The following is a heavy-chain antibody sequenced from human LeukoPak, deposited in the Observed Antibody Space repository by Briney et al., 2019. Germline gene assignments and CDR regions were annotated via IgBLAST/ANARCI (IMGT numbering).Heavy chain of an antibody. CDR2: IYYSGST. Sequence: PSETLSLTCTVPGGSISSGGYYWSWIRQHPGKGLEWIGYIYYSGSTYYNPSLKSRVTISVDTSKNQFSLKLSSVTAADTAVYYCAIGRSRDGYNPSNWGQGTLVTVSS. CDR1: GGSISSGGYY. CDR3: AIGRSRDGYNPSN. V-gene: IGHV4-31*03. J-gene: IGHJ4*02. D-gene: IGHD5-24*01.